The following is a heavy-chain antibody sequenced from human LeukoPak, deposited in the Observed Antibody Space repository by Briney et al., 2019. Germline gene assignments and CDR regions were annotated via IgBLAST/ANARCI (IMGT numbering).Heavy chain of an antibody. J-gene: IGHJ5*02. D-gene: IGHD3-22*01. V-gene: IGHV4-34*01. Sequence: SETVSLPRAVYAGTFKGFQWSWLRQPPGKGLECIGEINHSGSTTYNPSLKSRVTISVDTSKNQFSLKLSSVTAADTAVYYCASVGTMIPWGQGTLVTVSS. CDR1: AGTFKGFQ. CDR3: ASVGTMIP. CDR2: INHSGST.